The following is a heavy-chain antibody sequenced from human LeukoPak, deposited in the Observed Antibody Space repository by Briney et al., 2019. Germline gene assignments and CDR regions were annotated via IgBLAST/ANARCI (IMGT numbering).Heavy chain of an antibody. Sequence: PGGSLRLSCAASGFTVSSNYMSWVRQAPGKGLEWVSVIYSGGSTYYADSVKGRSTISRDNSKNTLYLQMNSLRAEDTAVYYCARTGSPGYSSGWYGWFDPWGQGTLVTVSS. CDR1: GFTVSSNY. CDR3: ARTGSPGYSSGWYGWFDP. CDR2: IYSGGST. J-gene: IGHJ5*02. D-gene: IGHD6-19*01. V-gene: IGHV3-66*01.